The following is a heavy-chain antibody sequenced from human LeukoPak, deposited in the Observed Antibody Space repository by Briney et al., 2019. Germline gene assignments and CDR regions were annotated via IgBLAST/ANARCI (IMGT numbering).Heavy chain of an antibody. D-gene: IGHD3-3*01. CDR2: ISGSGGST. J-gene: IGHJ4*02. V-gene: IGHV3-23*01. CDR3: AKDKSSRDDFWSGIDY. Sequence: GGSLRLSCAASGFTFSSYAMSWVRQAPGKGLEWVSAISGSGGSTYYADSVKGRFTISRDNSKNTLYLQMNSLRAEDTAVYYCAKDKSSRDDFWSGIDYWGQGTLVTVPS. CDR1: GFTFSSYA.